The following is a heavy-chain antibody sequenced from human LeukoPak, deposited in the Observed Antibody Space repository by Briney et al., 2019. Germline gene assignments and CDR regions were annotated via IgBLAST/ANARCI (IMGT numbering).Heavy chain of an antibody. V-gene: IGHV1-69*13. CDR1: GGTLSSYA. D-gene: IGHD3-10*01. CDR2: IIPIFGTA. CDR3: AYYYGSGANY. Sequence: GASVKVSCKASGGTLSSYAISWVRQAPGQGLEWMGGIIPIFGTANYAQKFQGRVTITADESTSTAYMELSSLRSEDTAVYYCAYYYGSGANYWGQGTLVTVSS. J-gene: IGHJ4*02.